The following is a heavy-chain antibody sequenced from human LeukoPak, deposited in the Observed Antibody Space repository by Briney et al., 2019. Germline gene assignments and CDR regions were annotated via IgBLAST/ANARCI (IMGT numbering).Heavy chain of an antibody. CDR1: GFTFSSYA. Sequence: PGGSLRLSCAASGFTFSSYAMSWVRQAPGKGLELVSAISGSGGSTYYADSVKGRFTISRDNSKNTLYLQMNSLRAEDTAVYYCAKNKLMVRGVTPYYYYGMDVWGQGTTVTVSS. CDR2: ISGSGGST. J-gene: IGHJ6*02. CDR3: AKNKLMVRGVTPYYYYGMDV. D-gene: IGHD3-10*01. V-gene: IGHV3-23*01.